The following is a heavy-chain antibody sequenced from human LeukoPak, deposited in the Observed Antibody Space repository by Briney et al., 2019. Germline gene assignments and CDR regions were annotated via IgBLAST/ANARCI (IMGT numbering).Heavy chain of an antibody. CDR3: ARKGGSRPSDAFDI. CDR2: IRQDGHES. V-gene: IGHV3-7*03. CDR1: GFTFSQYW. Sequence: GGSLRLSCAASGFTFSQYWMSWVRQAPGRGLEWVANIRQDGHESYYADSVKGRFTISRDNAENSLFLQVNSLRVEDTAVYHCARKGGSRPSDAFDIWGQGTMVTVSS. D-gene: IGHD2-15*01. J-gene: IGHJ3*02.